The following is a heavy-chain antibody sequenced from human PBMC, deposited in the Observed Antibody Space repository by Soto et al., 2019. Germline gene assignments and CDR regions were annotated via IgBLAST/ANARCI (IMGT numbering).Heavy chain of an antibody. CDR1: GFTFSDYY. Sequence: QVQLVESGGGLVKPGGSLRLSCAASGFTFSDYYMSWIRQAPGKGLEWVSYISSSGSTIYYADSVKGRFTISRDNAKNSLYLQRNSLRSEDTAVYYCARDSLQLQYQLLWDFDYWGQGTLVTVSS. V-gene: IGHV3-11*01. CDR2: ISSSGSTI. D-gene: IGHD2-2*01. J-gene: IGHJ4*02. CDR3: ARDSLQLQYQLLWDFDY.